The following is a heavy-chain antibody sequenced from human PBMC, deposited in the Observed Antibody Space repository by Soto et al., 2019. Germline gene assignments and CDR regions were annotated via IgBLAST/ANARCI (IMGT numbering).Heavy chain of an antibody. CDR2: IYYSGST. V-gene: IGHV4-31*03. Sequence: SETLSLTCTVSGGSISSGGYYFSWIRQHPGKGLEWIGYIYYSGSTYYNPSLKSRVTISVDTSKNQFSLKLSSVTAADTAVYYCARENDSSGFTYFDYWGQGTLVTVSS. J-gene: IGHJ4*02. CDR1: GGSISSGGYY. CDR3: ARENDSSGFTYFDY. D-gene: IGHD3-22*01.